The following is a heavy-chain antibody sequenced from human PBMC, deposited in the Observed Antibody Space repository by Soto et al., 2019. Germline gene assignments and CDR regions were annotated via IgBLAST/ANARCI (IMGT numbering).Heavy chain of an antibody. CDR3: ARTTFYDIFTAYYSLFDY. V-gene: IGHV4-31*03. Sequence: QVQLQESGPGLVKPSQTLTLTCTVSGGSISSGSFYWSWIRQHPAKGLEWTGHISDSGSSYYNASLDSRVTISVDTSKNQFSLKLSAVTAADTAVYFCARTTFYDIFTAYYSLFDYWGQGTLVTVSS. J-gene: IGHJ4*02. D-gene: IGHD3-9*01. CDR2: ISDSGSS. CDR1: GGSISSGSFY.